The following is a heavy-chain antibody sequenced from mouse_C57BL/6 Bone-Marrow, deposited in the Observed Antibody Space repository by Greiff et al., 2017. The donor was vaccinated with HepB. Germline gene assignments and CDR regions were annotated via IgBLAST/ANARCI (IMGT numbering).Heavy chain of an antibody. CDR3: TRDGYGYFFYYAMDY. V-gene: IGHV5-9-1*02. J-gene: IGHJ4*01. CDR2: ISSGGDYI. CDR1: GFTFSSYA. D-gene: IGHD2-2*01. Sequence: DVKLQESGEGLVKPGGSLKLSCAASGFTFSSYAMSWVRQTPEKRLEWVAYISSGGDYIYYADTVKGRFTISRDNARNTLYLQMSSLKSEDTAMYYCTRDGYGYFFYYAMDYWGQGTSVTVSS.